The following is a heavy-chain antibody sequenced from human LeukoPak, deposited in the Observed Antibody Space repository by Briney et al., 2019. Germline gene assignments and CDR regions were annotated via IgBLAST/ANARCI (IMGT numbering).Heavy chain of an antibody. D-gene: IGHD3-22*01. CDR1: GGSISSYY. J-gene: IGHJ4*02. Sequence: SETLSLTCTVSGGSISSYYWSWIRQPPGKGLEWIGYIYYSGSTNYNPSLKSRVTISVDTSKNQFSLKLSSVTAADTAVYYCARSVYYYDSSGITEHFDYWGQGTLVTVSS. V-gene: IGHV4-59*01. CDR2: IYYSGST. CDR3: ARSVYYYDSSGITEHFDY.